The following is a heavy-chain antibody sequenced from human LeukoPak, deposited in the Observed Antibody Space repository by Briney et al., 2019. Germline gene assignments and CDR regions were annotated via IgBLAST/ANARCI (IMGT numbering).Heavy chain of an antibody. CDR2: ISGSGGST. D-gene: IGHD6-19*01. Sequence: GGSLRLSCAASGFTFSSYAMSWVRQAPGKGLEWVSAISGSGGSTYYAASVKGRFTISRDNSKNTVYLQMNSGRAEDTAVYYGAKGGGGDSSWGAFDLGGQGTMVTVSS. CDR1: GFTFSSYA. J-gene: IGHJ3*01. V-gene: IGHV3-23*01. CDR3: AKGGGGDSSWGAFDL.